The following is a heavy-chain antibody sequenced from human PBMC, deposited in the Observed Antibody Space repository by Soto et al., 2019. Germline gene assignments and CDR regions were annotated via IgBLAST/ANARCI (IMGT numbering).Heavy chain of an antibody. CDR1: GGAISNYY. Sequence: SETLSLTCTVSGGAISNYYWSWFRQPPGKGLELFWYMYYSGSTNYNPSFKSRVTISVDTSKKQLSLQLSSVTASDTAVYFCARGPDYVWGSYRPSPSYFDYWGQGTLVTVSS. J-gene: IGHJ4*02. CDR2: MYYSGST. V-gene: IGHV4-59*01. D-gene: IGHD3-16*02. CDR3: ARGPDYVWGSYRPSPSYFDY.